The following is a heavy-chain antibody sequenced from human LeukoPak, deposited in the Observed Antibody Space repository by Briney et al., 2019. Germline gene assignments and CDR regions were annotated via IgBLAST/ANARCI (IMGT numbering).Heavy chain of an antibody. CDR3: ARYYDRSGYWSTPHFDY. CDR2: IQYTGST. D-gene: IGHD3-22*01. J-gene: IGHJ4*02. Sequence: PSETLSLTCTVSGDSVSGISLYWSWIRQPPGKGLQYIGYIQYTGSTNYNPSLKSRVTISVDTSKNQFSLKLSSVTAADTAVYYCARYYDRSGYWSTPHFDYWGQGTLVTVSS. CDR1: GDSVSGISLY. V-gene: IGHV4-61*01.